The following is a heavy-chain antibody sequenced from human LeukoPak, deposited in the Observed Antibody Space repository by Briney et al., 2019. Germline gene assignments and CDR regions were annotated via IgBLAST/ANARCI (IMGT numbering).Heavy chain of an antibody. CDR2: INTNTGNP. Sequence: ASVKVSCKASGYTFTSYDINWVRQATGQGLEWMGWINTNTGNPTYAQGFTGRFVFSLDTSVSTAYLQISSLKAEDTAVYYCARSHHGGVWFGTDYWGQGTLVTVSS. J-gene: IGHJ4*02. CDR1: GYTFTSYD. D-gene: IGHD3-10*01. V-gene: IGHV7-4-1*02. CDR3: ARSHHGGVWFGTDY.